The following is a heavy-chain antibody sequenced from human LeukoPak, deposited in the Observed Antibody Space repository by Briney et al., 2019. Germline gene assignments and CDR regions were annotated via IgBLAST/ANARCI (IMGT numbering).Heavy chain of an antibody. CDR1: GFAFSRSG. CDR2: VWCDGSNK. J-gene: IGHJ4*02. V-gene: IGHV3-33*01. D-gene: IGHD6-13*01. CDR3: ARDPKYSNSWFFDY. Sequence: PGGSLRLSCAASGFAFSRSGMHWVRQAPGKGLEWVAVVWCDGSNKHYADSVKGRFTISRDNSNNTLYLQMNSLRAEDTAVYYCARDPKYSNSWFFDYWGQGTLVTVSS.